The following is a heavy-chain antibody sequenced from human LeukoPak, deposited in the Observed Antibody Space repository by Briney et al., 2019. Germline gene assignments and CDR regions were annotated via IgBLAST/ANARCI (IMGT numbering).Heavy chain of an antibody. J-gene: IGHJ6*03. CDR2: INHSGST. D-gene: IGHD3-10*01. CDR3: ARLTKNDSGSFRFGKKKRGYMDV. CDR1: GDSISSGDYY. Sequence: SETLSLTCTVSGDSISSGDYYWSWIRQPAGKGLEWIGEINHSGSTNYNPSLKSRVTISVDTSMNQFSLKLSSVTTADTAVYYCARLTKNDSGSFRFGKKKRGYMDVWGKGTTVTISS. V-gene: IGHV4-61*10.